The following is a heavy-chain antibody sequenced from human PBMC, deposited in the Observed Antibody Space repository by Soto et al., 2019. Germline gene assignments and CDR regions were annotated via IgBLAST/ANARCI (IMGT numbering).Heavy chain of an antibody. CDR2: TYYRSKWEN. D-gene: IGHD2-8*01. Sequence: QVQLQQSGPGLVKPSQTLSLTCAISGDSVSTNIATWEWIRQSPSRGLEWLGRTYYRSKWENDYAVSMKGRITINPDTSNNQFSLQLNSVTPDDTAVYYCARLIGNSWLDSWGQVTLVTVSS. J-gene: IGHJ5*01. V-gene: IGHV6-1*01. CDR3: ARLIGNSWLDS. CDR1: GDSVSTNIAT.